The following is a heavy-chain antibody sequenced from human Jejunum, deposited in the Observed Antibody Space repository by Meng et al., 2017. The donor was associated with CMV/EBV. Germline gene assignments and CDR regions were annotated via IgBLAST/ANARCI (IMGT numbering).Heavy chain of an antibody. V-gene: IGHV1-2*04. Sequence: GQLVQSGAEVKKPGASVKVSCKASGYTFTGYYIHWVRQAPGQGLEWMGWINPNTGGTKYAQKFQGWVTLTRDTSISTAYMELSRLRSDDTAVYYCARGRYELIWGLFDPWGQGTLVTVSS. CDR1: GYTFTGYY. CDR3: ARGRYELIWGLFDP. J-gene: IGHJ5*02. CDR2: INPNTGGT. D-gene: IGHD1-1*01.